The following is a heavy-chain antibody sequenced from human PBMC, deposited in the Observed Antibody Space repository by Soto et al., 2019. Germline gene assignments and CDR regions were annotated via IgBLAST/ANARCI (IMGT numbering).Heavy chain of an antibody. CDR2: IIPIFGTA. J-gene: IGHJ6*02. V-gene: IGHV1-69*06. CDR1: GGTFSSYA. D-gene: IGHD5-12*01. CDR3: ARDRRMATITSAYYYGMDV. Sequence: SVKVSCKASGGTFSSYAISWVRQSPVQGLEWMGGIIPIFGTANYAQKFQGRVTITADKSTSTAYMELSSLRSEDTAVYYCARDRRMATITSAYYYGMDVWGQGTTVTVSS.